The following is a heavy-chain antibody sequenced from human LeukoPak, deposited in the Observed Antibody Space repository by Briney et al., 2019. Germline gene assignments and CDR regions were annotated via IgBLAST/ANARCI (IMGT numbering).Heavy chain of an antibody. V-gene: IGHV1-69*05. D-gene: IGHD1-26*01. CDR1: GGTFSSYA. Sequence: SVKVSCKASGGTFSSYAVSWVRQAPGQGLEWMGGIIPIFGTANYAQKFQGRVTITTDESTSTAYMELSSLRSEDTAVYYCARGGLYSGSYYNWFDPRGQGTLVTVSS. CDR3: ARGGLYSGSYYNWFDP. CDR2: IIPIFGTA. J-gene: IGHJ5*02.